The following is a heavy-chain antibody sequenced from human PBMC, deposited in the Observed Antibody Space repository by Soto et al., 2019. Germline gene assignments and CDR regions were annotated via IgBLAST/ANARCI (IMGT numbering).Heavy chain of an antibody. Sequence: EVQLLESGGGLVQPGGSLRLSCAASGFTFSSYAMSWVRQAPGKGLEWVSAISGSGGSTYYADSVKGRFTISRDNSKNTLYLQMNSLRAEDTAVYYGAKNMGRGPRGSGMDVWGQGTTVTVSS. CDR3: AKNMGRGPRGSGMDV. V-gene: IGHV3-23*01. CDR1: GFTFSSYA. CDR2: ISGSGGST. D-gene: IGHD3-10*01. J-gene: IGHJ6*02.